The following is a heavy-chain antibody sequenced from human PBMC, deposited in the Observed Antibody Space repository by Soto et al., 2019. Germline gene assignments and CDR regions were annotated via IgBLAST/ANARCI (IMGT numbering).Heavy chain of an antibody. V-gene: IGHV3-48*01. CDR2: ISSSSSTI. Sequence: GGSLRLCCAASGLTFCSYSMNWVRQAPGKGLEWVSYISSSSSTIYYADSVKGRFTISRDNAKNSLYLQMNSLRAEDTAVYYCAREHCSSTSCLNVFDYWGQGTLVTVSS. CDR1: GLTFCSYS. D-gene: IGHD2-2*01. J-gene: IGHJ4*02. CDR3: AREHCSSTSCLNVFDY.